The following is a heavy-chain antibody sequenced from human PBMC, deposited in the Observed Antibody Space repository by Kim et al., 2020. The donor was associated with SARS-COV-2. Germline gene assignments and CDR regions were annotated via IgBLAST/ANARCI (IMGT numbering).Heavy chain of an antibody. Sequence: DPEEGPSTTSRDNAKNSLYLQMNSLRAEDTAVYYCARVPGDYGDNWFDPWGQGTLVTVSS. D-gene: IGHD4-17*01. V-gene: IGHV3-11*01. J-gene: IGHJ5*02. CDR3: ARVPGDYGDNWFDP.